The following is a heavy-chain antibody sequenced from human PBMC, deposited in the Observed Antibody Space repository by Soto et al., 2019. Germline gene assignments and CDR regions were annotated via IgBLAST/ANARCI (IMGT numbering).Heavy chain of an antibody. CDR1: GFSLSNARMG. V-gene: IGHV2-26*01. D-gene: IGHD6-13*01. CDR2: IFSNDEK. J-gene: IGHJ5*02. Sequence: ESGPTLVNPTETLTLTCTVSGFSLSNARMGVSWIRQPPGKALEWLAHIFSNDEKSYSTSLKSRLTISKDTSKSQVVLTMTNMDPVDTATYYCARIVRGYSSSWYRNWFDPWGQGTLVTVSS. CDR3: ARIVRGYSSSWYRNWFDP.